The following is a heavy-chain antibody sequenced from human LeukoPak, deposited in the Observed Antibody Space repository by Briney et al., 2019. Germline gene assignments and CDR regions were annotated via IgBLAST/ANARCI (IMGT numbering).Heavy chain of an antibody. CDR1: GYTFTSYG. CDR3: ARALFPLGSGSPGWFDP. J-gene: IGHJ5*02. D-gene: IGHD3-10*01. CDR2: ISAYNGNT. Sequence: ASVKVSCKASGYTFTSYGISWVRQAPGQGLEWMGWISAYNGNTNYAQKLQGRVTMTTDTSTSTAYMELRSLRSDDTAVYYCARALFPLGSGSPGWFDPWGQGTLVTVSS. V-gene: IGHV1-18*01.